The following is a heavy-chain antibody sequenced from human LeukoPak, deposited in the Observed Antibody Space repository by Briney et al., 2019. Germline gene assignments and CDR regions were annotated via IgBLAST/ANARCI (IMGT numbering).Heavy chain of an antibody. CDR1: GFTFKSYA. D-gene: IGHD2-15*01. CDR2: ISGSGDTT. CDR3: ASSGYCSGGNCYLRYWYFDL. J-gene: IGHJ2*01. V-gene: IGHV3-23*01. Sequence: GGSLRLSCTASGFTFKSYAMSWVRQAPGKGLEWVSSISGSGDTTYYADSVKGRFTISRDNSKSTLYLQMNTLRAEDAAVYYCASSGYCSGGNCYLRYWYFDLWGRGTLVTVSS.